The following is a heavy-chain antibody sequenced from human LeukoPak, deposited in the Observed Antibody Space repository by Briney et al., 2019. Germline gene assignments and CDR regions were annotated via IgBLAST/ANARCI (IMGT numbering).Heavy chain of an antibody. Sequence: SETLSLTCAVYGGSFSGYYWSWIRQPPGKGLEWIGEINHSGSTNYNPPLKSRVTISVDTSKNQFSLKLSSVTAADTAVYYCATAAGTSWGQGTLVTVSS. V-gene: IGHV4-34*01. CDR1: GGSFSGYY. CDR2: INHSGST. D-gene: IGHD6-13*01. J-gene: IGHJ4*02. CDR3: ATAAGTS.